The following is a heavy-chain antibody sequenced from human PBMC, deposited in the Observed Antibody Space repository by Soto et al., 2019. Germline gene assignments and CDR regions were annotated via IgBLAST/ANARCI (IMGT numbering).Heavy chain of an antibody. D-gene: IGHD3-22*01. Sequence: QVQLVESGGGVVQPGRSLRLSCAASGFTFSSYGMHWVRQAPGKGLEWVAVIWYDGSNKYYADSEKGRFTISRDNSKNTLYLQRNSMRAEETAVYYCARSYYYDSSGYYRSFFQHWGQGTLVTVSS. CDR2: IWYDGSNK. J-gene: IGHJ1*01. CDR1: GFTFSSYG. CDR3: ARSYYYDSSGYYRSFFQH. V-gene: IGHV3-33*01.